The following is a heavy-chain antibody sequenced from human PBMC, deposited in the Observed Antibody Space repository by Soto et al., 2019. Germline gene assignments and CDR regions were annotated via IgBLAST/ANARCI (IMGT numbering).Heavy chain of an antibody. CDR2: ISESGNT. CDR3: ARGSGIVALPGELEDVNYDF. Sequence: QVQLQQWGAGLVKPSETLSLSCAVYGQSFSGHSWAWIRQPPGKGLEWIGEISESGNTYYNPSLKSRVTISTDTSKNQFSLKLNSVTAADTAAYFCARGSGIVALPGELEDVNYDFWGQGTLVNVSS. CDR1: GQSFSGHS. D-gene: IGHD1-1*01. V-gene: IGHV4-34*01. J-gene: IGHJ4*02.